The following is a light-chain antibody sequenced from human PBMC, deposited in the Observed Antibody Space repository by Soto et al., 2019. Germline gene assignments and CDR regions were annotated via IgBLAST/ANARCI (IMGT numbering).Light chain of an antibody. V-gene: IGKV1-5*01. CDR2: DAS. Sequence: DIQMTPSPSTLSASVVDRFTITCRASQTITRWMAWYQQKPGKAPNLLIYDASILASGVPSRFSGGGFGTEFTLNISSLQPDDSAIYYCQHYNTYSKTFGPGNKGDIK. CDR3: QHYNTYSKT. CDR1: QTITRW. J-gene: IGKJ3*01.